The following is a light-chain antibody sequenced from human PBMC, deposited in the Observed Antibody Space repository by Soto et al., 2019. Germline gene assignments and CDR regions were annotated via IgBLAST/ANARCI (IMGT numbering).Light chain of an antibody. CDR1: QSISSY. Sequence: DIQMTKSQYSLSASVGDRVTITCRASQSISSYLNWYQQKPGKAPKLLIYAASSLQSGVPSRFSGSGSGTDFTLTISSLQPEDFATYYCQQSYSTPRTFGQGA. CDR2: AAS. J-gene: IGKJ1*01. CDR3: QQSYSTPRT. V-gene: IGKV1-39*01.